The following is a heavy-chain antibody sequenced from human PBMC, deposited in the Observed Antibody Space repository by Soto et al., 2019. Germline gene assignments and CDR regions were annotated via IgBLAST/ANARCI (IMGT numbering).Heavy chain of an antibody. Sequence: EVQLVESGGGLVQPGGSLRLSCAASGFTFSSYWMSWVRQAPGKGLEWVANIKQDGSKKYYVDSVKGRFTISRDNAKNSLYLQMNSLRAEDTAVYYCARDQAATVYYYYGMDVWGQGTTVTVSS. V-gene: IGHV3-7*01. CDR1: GFTFSSYW. CDR2: IKQDGSKK. J-gene: IGHJ6*02. D-gene: IGHD2-15*01. CDR3: ARDQAATVYYYYGMDV.